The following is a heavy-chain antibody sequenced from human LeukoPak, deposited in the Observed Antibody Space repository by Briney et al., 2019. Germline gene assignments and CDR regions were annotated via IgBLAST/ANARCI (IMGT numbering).Heavy chain of an antibody. D-gene: IGHD2-15*01. CDR2: ISGRGDTT. V-gene: IGHV3-23*01. J-gene: IGHJ6*03. Sequence: PGGSLRLSCAAPGFTFSNYAMSWVRQAPAGGLEWVSAISGRGDTTFHADSVKGRFTTSRDNSKNTLSLQMSGLRVEDSAVYFCAKDTSAWWYHRAYMNVWGTGTTVTVSS. CDR1: GFTFSNYA. CDR3: AKDTSAWWYHRAYMNV.